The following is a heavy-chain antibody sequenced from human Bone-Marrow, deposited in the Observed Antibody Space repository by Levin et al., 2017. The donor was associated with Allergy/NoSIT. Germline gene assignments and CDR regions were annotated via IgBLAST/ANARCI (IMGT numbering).Heavy chain of an antibody. Sequence: PGGSLRLSCAASGFTVSSNYMSWVRQAPGKGLEWVSVIYSGGTTYYADSVKGRFTISRDNSKNTVYLQMNSLRAEDAAVYYCARDSSGSYDILDYWGQGTLSPSP. D-gene: IGHD3-9*01. CDR1: GFTVSSNY. CDR2: IYSGGTT. CDR3: ARDSSGSYDILDY. V-gene: IGHV3-66*01. J-gene: IGHJ4*02.